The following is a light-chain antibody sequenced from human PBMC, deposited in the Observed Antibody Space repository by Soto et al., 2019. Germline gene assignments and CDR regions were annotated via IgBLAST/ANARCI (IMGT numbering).Light chain of an antibody. V-gene: IGKV3-11*01. CDR2: DAS. Sequence: EIVLTQSPATLSMSPGERATLSCRASQSVSSYLAWYQQKPGQAPRLLIYDASNRATGIPARFSGSGSGTDFTLTIGSLEPEDFAVYYCQQRRNWPITFGQGTRLXXK. CDR1: QSVSSY. CDR3: QQRRNWPIT. J-gene: IGKJ5*01.